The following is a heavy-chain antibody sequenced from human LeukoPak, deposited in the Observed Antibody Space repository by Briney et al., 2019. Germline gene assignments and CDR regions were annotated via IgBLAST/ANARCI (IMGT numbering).Heavy chain of an antibody. D-gene: IGHD4-11*01. CDR2: INPNSGGT. J-gene: IGHJ3*02. CDR3: ARDMTRNAFDI. Sequence: ASVKVSCKASGYTFTGYFMHWVRPAPGQGLEWMGWINPNSGGTNYAQKFQGRVTMTRDTSITTAYMELSGLRSDDTAVYYCARDMTRNAFDIWGQGTMVIVAS. CDR1: GYTFTGYF. V-gene: IGHV1-2*02.